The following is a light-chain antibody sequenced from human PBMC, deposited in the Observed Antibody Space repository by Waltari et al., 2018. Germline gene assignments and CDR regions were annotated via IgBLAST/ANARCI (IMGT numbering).Light chain of an antibody. CDR2: YNS. J-gene: IGLJ2*01. CDR3: QVWESSSDHRRGV. CDR1: NIGRKG. V-gene: IGLV3-21*01. Sequence: SYVLTQPPSVSVAPGKTARVTCGGNNIGRKGVHWYQQKPGQAPLLVIYYNSDRPSGIPERFSGSNSGSTATLTISRVEAGDEADYYCQVWESSSDHRRGVFGGGTKLTVL.